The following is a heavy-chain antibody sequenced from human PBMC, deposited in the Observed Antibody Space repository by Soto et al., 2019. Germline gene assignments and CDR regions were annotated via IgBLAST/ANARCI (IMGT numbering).Heavy chain of an antibody. D-gene: IGHD3-16*01. CDR1: GYTFTNFG. CDR2: ISAYNGNT. V-gene: IGHV1-18*01. Sequence: QFQLVQSGAEVKKPGASVKVSCKASGYTFTNFGISWVRQAPGQGLEWMGWISAYNGNTNYPTNFQGRVTMTTETSTSKAYMELRRLRSDVTAVYYCARGGTPMDYWGQGTLVTVSS. J-gene: IGHJ4*02. CDR3: ARGGTPMDY.